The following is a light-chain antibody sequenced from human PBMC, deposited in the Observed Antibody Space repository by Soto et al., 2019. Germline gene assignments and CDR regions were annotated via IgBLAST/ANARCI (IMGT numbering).Light chain of an antibody. CDR2: KAS. CDR3: EPYDSFHLT. Sequence: DIQMTQSPSTLSASVGDRVTITCWASQSISSWLAWYQQKPGKAPKLLIYKASSLERGVPARFSGSGSWTELTLSISSLQPDDFATYYCEPYDSFHLTFGQTINVEVK. J-gene: IGKJ1*01. V-gene: IGKV1-5*03. CDR1: QSISSW.